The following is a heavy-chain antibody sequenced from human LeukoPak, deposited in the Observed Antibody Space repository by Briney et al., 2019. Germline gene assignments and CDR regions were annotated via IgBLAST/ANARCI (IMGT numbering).Heavy chain of an antibody. Sequence: SETLSLTCAVYGGSFSGYYWSWIRQPPGKGLEWIGESNHSGSTNYNPSLKSRITISVDTSKNQFSLKLSSVTAADTAVYYCARSPPNRSSWRKTARGYFDYWGQGTLVTVSS. V-gene: IGHV4-34*01. CDR3: ARSPPNRSSWRKTARGYFDY. CDR1: GGSFSGYY. CDR2: SNHSGST. J-gene: IGHJ4*02. D-gene: IGHD6-13*01.